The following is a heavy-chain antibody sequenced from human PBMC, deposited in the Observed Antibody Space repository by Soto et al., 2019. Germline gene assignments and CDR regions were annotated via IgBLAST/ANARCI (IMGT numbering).Heavy chain of an antibody. J-gene: IGHJ3*02. CDR2: IYSGGST. V-gene: IGHV3-53*01. Sequence: VQLVESGGGLIQPGGSLRLSCAASGFTVSSNYMSWVRQAPGKGLEWVSVIYSGGSTYYADSVKGRFTISRDNSKNTLYLQMNSLRAEDTAVYYCARDIYYDILTGYQAGGVGAFDIWGQGTMVTVSS. D-gene: IGHD3-9*01. CDR3: ARDIYYDILTGYQAGGVGAFDI. CDR1: GFTVSSNY.